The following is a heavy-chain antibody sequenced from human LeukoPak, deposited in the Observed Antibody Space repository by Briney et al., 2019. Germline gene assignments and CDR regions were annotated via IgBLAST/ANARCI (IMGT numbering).Heavy chain of an antibody. CDR3: ARDKSRVLDY. Sequence: SQTLSLTCAISGDSVSSNSVAWNWIRQSPSRGLEWLGRTYYRSQWYNDYGVSVKSRTTINPDTSKNQFSLQVNSVTPEDTAVYYCARDKSRVLDYWGQGTLVTVSS. CDR1: GDSVSSNSVA. J-gene: IGHJ4*02. CDR2: TYYRSQWYN. D-gene: IGHD6-13*01. V-gene: IGHV6-1*01.